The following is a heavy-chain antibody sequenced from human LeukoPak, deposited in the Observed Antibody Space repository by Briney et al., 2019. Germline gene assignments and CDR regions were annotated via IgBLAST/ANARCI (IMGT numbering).Heavy chain of an antibody. CDR2: IYHSGST. CDR1: GGSISSYY. D-gene: IGHD4/OR15-4a*01. Sequence: SETLSLTCAVSGGSISSYYWSWIRQPPGKGLEWIGYIYHSGSTYYNPSLKSRVTISVDRSKNQFSLKLSSVTAADTAVYYCARVREYYFDYWGQGTLVTVSS. V-gene: IGHV4-59*12. J-gene: IGHJ4*02. CDR3: ARVREYYFDY.